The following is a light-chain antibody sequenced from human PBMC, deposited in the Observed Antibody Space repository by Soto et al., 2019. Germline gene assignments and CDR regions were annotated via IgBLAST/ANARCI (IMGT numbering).Light chain of an antibody. CDR3: HQYGNSPLT. CDR2: GAS. CDR1: QSVSSN. V-gene: IGKV3-15*01. Sequence: EIVMTQSPATLSVSPGERATLSCRASQSVSSNLAWYQQKPGQAPRLLIYGASTRATGIPARFSGSGSGTDFTLTISRLEPEDFAVYYCHQYGNSPLTFGGGTKVEIK. J-gene: IGKJ4*01.